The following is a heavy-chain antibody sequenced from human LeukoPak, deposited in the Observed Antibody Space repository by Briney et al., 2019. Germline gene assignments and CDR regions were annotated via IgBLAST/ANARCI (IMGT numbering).Heavy chain of an antibody. CDR2: ISSSSSYI. CDR3: ARRYCSSTSCYYPFDI. CDR1: GFTFSSYS. Sequence: GGSLRLSCAASGFTFSSYSMNWVRQAPGKGLEWVSSISSSSSYIYYADSVKGRFTISRDNAKNSLYLQMNSLRAEDTAVYYCARRYCSSTSCYYPFDIWGQGTMVTVSS. V-gene: IGHV3-21*01. J-gene: IGHJ3*02. D-gene: IGHD2-2*01.